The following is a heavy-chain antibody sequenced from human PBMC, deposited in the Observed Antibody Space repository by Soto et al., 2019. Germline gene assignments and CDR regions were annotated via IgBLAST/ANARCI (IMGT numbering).Heavy chain of an antibody. Sequence: EVQLLESGGGLVQPGGSLRLSCAASGFTVSSYAMSWVRQAPGKALEWVSAISGRGGSTYYADSVKGRFTISRDNSKNTLYLQMNSLRAEDTAVYYCAKDHKPWGTYFDYWGQGTLVTFSS. CDR2: ISGRGGST. CDR1: GFTVSSYA. V-gene: IGHV3-23*01. CDR3: AKDHKPWGTYFDY. D-gene: IGHD7-27*01. J-gene: IGHJ4*02.